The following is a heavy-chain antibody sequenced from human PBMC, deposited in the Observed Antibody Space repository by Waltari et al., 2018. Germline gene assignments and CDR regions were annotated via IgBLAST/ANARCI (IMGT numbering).Heavy chain of an antibody. CDR2: IKTRTGDGTR. D-gene: IGHD2-15*01. Sequence: EVQLVESGGGLVKPGGSLRLSCVGSGFTFRDAWMNWVRQAPGKGLEWVGRIKTRTGDGTRDYTAPVEGRFTISRDDSKNTRYLQMNSLKTEDTAVYYCTTDLRYCSGGSCFTRDYWGQGTLVTVSS. CDR1: GFTFRDAW. V-gene: IGHV3-15*01. CDR3: TTDLRYCSGGSCFTRDY. J-gene: IGHJ4*02.